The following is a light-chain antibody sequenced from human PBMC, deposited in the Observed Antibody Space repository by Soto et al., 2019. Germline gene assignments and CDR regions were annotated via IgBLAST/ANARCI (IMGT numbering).Light chain of an antibody. J-gene: IGLJ2*01. CDR3: SSDTSSSTFV. Sequence: QSALTQPASVSGSPGQSVTISCTGTSSDLGDFDCVSWYQQHPGKAPKLMIYEVSDRPSGVSNRFSGSKSGATASVTISGLQDEDEDDYYCSSDTSSSTFVFGGGTKVTVL. CDR2: EVS. CDR1: SSDLGDFDC. V-gene: IGLV2-14*01.